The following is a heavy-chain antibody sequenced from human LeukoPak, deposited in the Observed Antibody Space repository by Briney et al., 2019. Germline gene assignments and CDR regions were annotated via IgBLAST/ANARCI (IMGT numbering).Heavy chain of an antibody. CDR1: GCRFDVYD. CDR2: ISWNRGTT. V-gene: IGHV3-20*04. CDR3: AKGGSSSFWYFDL. J-gene: IGHJ2*01. D-gene: IGHD1-26*01. Sequence: GGSLRLSCAASGCRFDVYDLNGVRQAPGKGLEGVSGISWNRGTTRYADSVKGRFSISRDNAKNSLYLQMNSLRPEDTAVYYCAKGGSSSFWYFDLWGRGTLVTVSS.